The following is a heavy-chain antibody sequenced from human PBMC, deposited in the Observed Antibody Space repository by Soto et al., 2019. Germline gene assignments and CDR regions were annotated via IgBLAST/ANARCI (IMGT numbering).Heavy chain of an antibody. D-gene: IGHD2-21*01. CDR3: GKNHIG. J-gene: IGHJ4*02. Sequence: GGSLRLSCAASGFTINPYWMSWVRQAPGKGLEWVASTNQDGSTTYYVDSVKGRFTISRDNAKNSLYLQMNSLRAEDTAIYYCGKNHIGRGQGTLGTVSS. CDR2: TNQDGSTT. V-gene: IGHV3-7*01. CDR1: GFTINPYW.